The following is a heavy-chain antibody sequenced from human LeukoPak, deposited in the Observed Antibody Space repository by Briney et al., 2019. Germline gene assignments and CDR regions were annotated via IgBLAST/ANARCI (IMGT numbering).Heavy chain of an antibody. V-gene: IGHV4-30-2*01. CDR3: AREGYCSGGSCDNWFDP. Sequence: KPSQTLSLTCAVSGGSISSGGYSWSWIRQPPGKGLEWIGYIYHSGSTYYNPSLKSRVTISVDRSKNQFSLNLSSETAADTAVYYCAREGYCSGGSCDNWFDPWGQGTLVTVSS. CDR1: GGSISSGGYS. D-gene: IGHD2-15*01. CDR2: IYHSGST. J-gene: IGHJ5*02.